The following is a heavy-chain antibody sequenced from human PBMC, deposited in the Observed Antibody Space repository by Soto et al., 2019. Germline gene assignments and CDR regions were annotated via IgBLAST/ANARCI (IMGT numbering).Heavy chain of an antibody. CDR2: IIPIFGTA. CDR3: ARDDSGFSGSHYIDYFNY. V-gene: IGHV1-69*13. J-gene: IGHJ4*02. Sequence: SVKVSCKASGGTFSSYAISWVRQAPGQGLEWMGGIIPIFGTANYAQKFQGRVTITADESTSTAYMELSSLRSEDTAVYYCARDDSGFSGSHYIDYFNYWGQGALVTVPQ. CDR1: GGTFSSYA. D-gene: IGHD1-26*01.